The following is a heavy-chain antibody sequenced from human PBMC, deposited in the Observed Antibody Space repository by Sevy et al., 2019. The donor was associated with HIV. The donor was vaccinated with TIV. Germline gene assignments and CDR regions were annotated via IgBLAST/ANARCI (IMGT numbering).Heavy chain of an antibody. V-gene: IGHV4-59*01. Sequence: SETLSLTCTVSGGSMSNYCWNWIRQPPGKGLEWIGYIYDSGGTNYNPSLRSRVTMSADTSKNQFSLKLSFVTAADTAMYYCARGNSGSYGWFDPWGQGSLVTVSS. J-gene: IGHJ5*02. CDR1: GGSMSNYC. CDR3: ARGNSGSYGWFDP. CDR2: IYDSGGT. D-gene: IGHD1-26*01.